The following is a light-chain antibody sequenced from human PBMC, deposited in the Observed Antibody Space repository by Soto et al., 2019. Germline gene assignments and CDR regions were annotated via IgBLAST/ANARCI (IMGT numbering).Light chain of an antibody. CDR1: QGISSY. Sequence: AIRMTQSPSSFSASTGDRVTITCRASQGISSYLAWYQQKPGKAPKLLIYAASTLQSGVPSRFSGSGSGTDFTLTISCLQADDVATYYCQQYYSYPLTFGGGTQVEIK. V-gene: IGKV1-8*01. CDR3: QQYYSYPLT. J-gene: IGKJ4*01. CDR2: AAS.